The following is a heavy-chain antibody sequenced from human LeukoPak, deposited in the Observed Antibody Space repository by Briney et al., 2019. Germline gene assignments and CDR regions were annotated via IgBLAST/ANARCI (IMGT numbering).Heavy chain of an antibody. J-gene: IGHJ4*02. CDR3: AGSRMVAAAGTGY. CDR2: ISSSGNT. Sequence: SETLSLTCTVSGYSISSGYYWGWIRQPPGKRLEWVGSISSSGNTYYNPTLKSRVTISVDTSKNLFSLNLTSVTAADAAVYYCAGSRMVAAAGTGYWGQGTLVTVSS. D-gene: IGHD6-13*01. CDR1: GYSISSGYY. V-gene: IGHV4-38-2*02.